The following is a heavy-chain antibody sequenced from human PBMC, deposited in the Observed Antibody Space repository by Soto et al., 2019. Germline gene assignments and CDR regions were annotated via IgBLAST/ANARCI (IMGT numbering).Heavy chain of an antibody. J-gene: IGHJ4*02. CDR2: ISAYNRNT. D-gene: IGHD3-16*01. CDR1: GYTFTDYG. Sequence: QVQRVQSGSEVKKPGASVKVSCKTSGYTFTDYGISWVRQAPGQGLEWVGWISAYNRNTKYTQKLQGRVTMTTDTFTSTAYMELRSLRSEDTAVYYCAKDHTYYDTPGTTDYWGQGTLVIVSS. CDR3: AKDHTYYDTPGTTDY. V-gene: IGHV1-18*01.